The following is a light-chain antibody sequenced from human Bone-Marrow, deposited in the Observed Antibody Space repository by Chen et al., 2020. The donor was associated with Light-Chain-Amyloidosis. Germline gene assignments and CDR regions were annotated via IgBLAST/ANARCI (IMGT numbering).Light chain of an antibody. J-gene: IGLJ1*01. CDR3: CAYRGGSFPYV. V-gene: IGLV2-23*02. Sequence: QSALTQPASVTGSPGQSITISCTGTSSDVGGYDIVSWYRQHPGKALKLLIFEVTKRPSGVSNRFSGSKSGNTASLTISGLRTEDAADYYCCAYRGGSFPYVFGPGTKVTVL. CDR1: SSDVGGYDI. CDR2: EVT.